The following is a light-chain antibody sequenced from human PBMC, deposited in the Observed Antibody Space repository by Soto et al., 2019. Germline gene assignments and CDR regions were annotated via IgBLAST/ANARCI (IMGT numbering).Light chain of an antibody. CDR3: QQRTNWPLT. J-gene: IGKJ4*01. CDR1: QSVGSS. CDR2: DPS. Sequence: EIVLTQSPATLSLSPGERATLSCRASQSVGSSLAWYQQKPGQAPRLLFYDPSNRAAGVPARFSGSGSGTDFTLTISYLEPEAFAIYYCQQRTNWPLTFGGGTKVEIK. V-gene: IGKV3-11*01.